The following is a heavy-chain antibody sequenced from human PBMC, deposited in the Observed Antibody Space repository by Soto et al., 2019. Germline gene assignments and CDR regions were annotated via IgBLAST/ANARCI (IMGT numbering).Heavy chain of an antibody. D-gene: IGHD2-15*01. CDR3: ARVYCSGGSCFFDP. J-gene: IGHJ5*02. Sequence: SETLSLTCTVSGGSISSYYWSWIRQPPGKGLEWIGYIYYSGSTNYNPSLKSRVTISVDTSKNQFSLRLSSVTAADTAVYYCARVYCSGGSCFFDPWGQGTLVTVSS. CDR2: IYYSGST. V-gene: IGHV4-59*01. CDR1: GGSISSYY.